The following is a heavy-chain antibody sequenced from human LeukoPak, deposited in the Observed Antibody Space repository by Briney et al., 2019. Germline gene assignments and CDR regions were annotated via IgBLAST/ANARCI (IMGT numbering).Heavy chain of an antibody. CDR1: GFTFSSYS. CDR2: ISSSSSYI. CDR3: ARDRGCSSTSCYTGIVIWFDP. V-gene: IGHV3-21*01. Sequence: GGSLRLSCAASGFTFSSYSMNWVRQAPGKGLERVSSISSSSSYIYYADSVKGRFTISRDNAKNSLYLQMNSLRAEDTAVYYCARDRGCSSTSCYTGIVIWFDPWGQGTLVTVSS. D-gene: IGHD2-2*02. J-gene: IGHJ5*02.